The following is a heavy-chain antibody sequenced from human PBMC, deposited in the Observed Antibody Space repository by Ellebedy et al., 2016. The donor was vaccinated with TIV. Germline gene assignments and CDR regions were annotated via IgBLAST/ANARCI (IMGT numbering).Heavy chain of an antibody. CDR2: ISVDGRAV. D-gene: IGHD6-19*01. CDR1: GFTFSDSV. Sequence: GGSLRLSXAASGFTFSDSVMHWVRQDPGKGLDWVAGISVDGRAVHYPDSVKGRFTISRDNAQNTVYLQMNSLRLEDTAVYYCVRGWYSSGHCDVFAMWGQGTIVTVSS. J-gene: IGHJ3*02. V-gene: IGHV3-30*03. CDR3: VRGWYSSGHCDVFAM.